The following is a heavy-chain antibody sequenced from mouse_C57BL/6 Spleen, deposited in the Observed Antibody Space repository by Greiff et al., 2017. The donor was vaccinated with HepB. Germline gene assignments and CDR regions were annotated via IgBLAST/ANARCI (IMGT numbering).Heavy chain of an antibody. CDR1: GFTFTDYY. Sequence: EVKLVESGGGLVQPGGSLSLSCAASGFTFTDYYMSWVRQPPGKALEWLGFIRNKATGYTTEYSASVKGRFTISRDNSQSILYLQMNALRAEDSATYCCARYIDGHCYFDVWDTGTTVTVSS. CDR3: ARYIDGHCYFDV. CDR2: IRNKATGYTT. D-gene: IGHD2-3*01. V-gene: IGHV7-3*01. J-gene: IGHJ1*03.